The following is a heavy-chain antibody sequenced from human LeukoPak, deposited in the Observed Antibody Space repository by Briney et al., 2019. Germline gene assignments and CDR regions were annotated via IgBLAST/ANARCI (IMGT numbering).Heavy chain of an antibody. D-gene: IGHD3-10*01. V-gene: IGHV4-59*01. CDR2: IHYSGST. J-gene: IGHJ6*02. CDR3: ARDLGYYGPRYGMDV. CDR1: GDSISDYY. Sequence: SETLSLTCTVSGDSISDYYWSWIRQPPGKGLEWIGYIHYSGSTNYSPSLKGRVTISVDTSKRQFSLNLTSVTAADTAVYCCARDLGYYGPRYGMDVWGQGTTVTVSS.